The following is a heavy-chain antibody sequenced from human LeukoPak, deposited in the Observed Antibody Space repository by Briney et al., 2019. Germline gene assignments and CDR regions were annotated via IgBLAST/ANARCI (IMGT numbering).Heavy chain of an antibody. D-gene: IGHD2-8*01. CDR2: ISTSGSPM. J-gene: IGHJ4*02. CDR1: GFTFSDYY. Sequence: GGSLRLSCAASGFTFSDYYMSWIRQAPGKGLEWLSYISTSGSPMYYADSVKGRFTISRDNAKNSLYLQVNSLRAEDTAVYYCAREGTNHIDYWGQGTLVTVSS. V-gene: IGHV3-11*01. CDR3: AREGTNHIDY.